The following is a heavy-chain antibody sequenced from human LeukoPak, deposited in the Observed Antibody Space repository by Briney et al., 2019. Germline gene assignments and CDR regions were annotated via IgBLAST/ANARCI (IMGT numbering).Heavy chain of an antibody. D-gene: IGHD3-10*01. Sequence: GGSLRLSCVASGFTFSNYWMTWVRQAPGKGLEWVANIKQDGSEKYFVDSVRGRFTISRDDARDSLYLQMNSLRAEGTAVYYCVRGSSGTVVRGIAWAWFDPWGQGTLVTVSS. CDR2: IKQDGSEK. CDR1: GFTFSNYW. CDR3: VRGSSGTVVRGIAWAWFDP. V-gene: IGHV3-7*05. J-gene: IGHJ5*02.